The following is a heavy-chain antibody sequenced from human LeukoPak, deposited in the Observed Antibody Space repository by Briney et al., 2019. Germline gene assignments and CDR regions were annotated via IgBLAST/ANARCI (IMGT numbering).Heavy chain of an antibody. V-gene: IGHV1-69*05. D-gene: IGHD5-12*01. CDR1: GGTFSSYA. CDR2: IIPIFGTA. CDR3: AREAGGLDIVATISWFDP. Sequence: SVKVSCKASGGTFSSYAISWVRQAPGQGLEWMGGIIPIFGTANYAQKFQGRVMITTDESTSTAYMELSSLRSEDTAVYYCAREAGGLDIVATISWFDPWGQGTLVTVSS. J-gene: IGHJ5*02.